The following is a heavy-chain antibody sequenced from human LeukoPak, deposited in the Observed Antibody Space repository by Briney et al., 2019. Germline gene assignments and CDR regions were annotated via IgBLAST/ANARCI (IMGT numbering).Heavy chain of an antibody. CDR3: ARHNSRGTYYYGSGSYRDYFDY. D-gene: IGHD3-10*01. Sequence: SETLSLTCAVYGGSFSGHYWSWIRQPPGKGLEWIGEINHSGSTNYNPSLKSRVTISVDTSKNQFSLKLSSVTAADTAVYYCARHNSRGTYYYGSGSYRDYFDYWGQGTLVTVSS. V-gene: IGHV4-34*01. CDR2: INHSGST. CDR1: GGSFSGHY. J-gene: IGHJ4*02.